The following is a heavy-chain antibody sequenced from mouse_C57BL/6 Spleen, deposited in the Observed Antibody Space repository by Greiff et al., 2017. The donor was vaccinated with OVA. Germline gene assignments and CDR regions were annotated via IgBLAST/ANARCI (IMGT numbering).Heavy chain of an antibody. J-gene: IGHJ4*01. CDR1: GYTFTSYW. CDR2: IYPGSGST. Sequence: VQLQQPGAELVKPGASVKMSCKASGYTFTSYWITWVKQRPGQGLEWIGDIYPGSGSTNYNEKFKSKATLTVDTSSSTAYMQLSSLTSEDSAVYYCTAYYSNYGAMDYWGQGTSVTVSS. D-gene: IGHD2-5*01. V-gene: IGHV1-55*01. CDR3: TAYYSNYGAMDY.